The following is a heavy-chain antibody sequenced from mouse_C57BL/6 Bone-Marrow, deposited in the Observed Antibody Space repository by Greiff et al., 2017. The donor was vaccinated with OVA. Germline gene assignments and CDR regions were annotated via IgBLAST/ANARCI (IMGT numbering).Heavy chain of an antibody. CDR3: ASPHYYGRAMDY. Sequence: VKLQESGPGLVQPSQSLSITCTVSGFSLTSYGVHWVRQSPGKGLEWLGVIWSGGSTDYNAAFISRLSISKDNSKSQVFFKMNSLQADDTAIYYCASPHYYGRAMDYWGQGTSVTVSS. J-gene: IGHJ4*01. D-gene: IGHD1-1*01. CDR2: IWSGGST. CDR1: GFSLTSYG. V-gene: IGHV2-2*01.